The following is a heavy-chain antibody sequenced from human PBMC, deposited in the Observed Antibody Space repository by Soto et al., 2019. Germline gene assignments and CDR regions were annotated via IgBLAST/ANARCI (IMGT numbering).Heavy chain of an antibody. CDR2: IYYSGST. CDR1: GGSISSYY. D-gene: IGHD3-16*01. CDR3: ARVHLWGQLAPIDY. J-gene: IGHJ4*02. V-gene: IGHV4-59*01. Sequence: SETLSLTCTVSGGSISSYYWSWIRQPPGKGLEWIGYIYYSGSTNYNPSLKSRVTISVDTSKNQFSLKLSSVTAADTAVYYCARVHLWGQLAPIDYWGQGTLVTVSS.